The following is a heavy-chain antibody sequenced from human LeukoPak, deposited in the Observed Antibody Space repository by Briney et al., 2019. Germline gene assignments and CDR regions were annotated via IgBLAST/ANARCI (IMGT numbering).Heavy chain of an antibody. CDR1: GGSISSSDYY. CDR2: IYYSGSA. CDR3: AKDQGSSWYSLNWFDP. D-gene: IGHD6-13*01. J-gene: IGHJ5*02. Sequence: PSETLSLTCTVSGGSISSSDYYWGWIRQPPGKGLEWIGNIYYSGSAYYNPSLKSRVTISVDTSTNQFSLKLRSVTAADTAVYYCAKDQGSSWYSLNWFDPWGQGTLVTVSS. V-gene: IGHV4-39*02.